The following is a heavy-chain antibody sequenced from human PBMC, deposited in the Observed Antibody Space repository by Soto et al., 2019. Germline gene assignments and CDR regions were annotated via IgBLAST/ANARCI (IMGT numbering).Heavy chain of an antibody. CDR1: GYTFTSYA. CDR2: INAYNGNT. J-gene: IGHJ4*02. CDR3: ARASDYDFWSGYYFDY. V-gene: IGHV1-3*01. Sequence: ASVKVSCKASGYTFTSYAMHWVRQAPGQRLEWMGWINAYNGNTNYSQKLQGRVTMTTDTSTSTAYMELRSLRSDDTAVYYCARASDYDFWSGYYFDYWGQGTLVTVSS. D-gene: IGHD3-3*01.